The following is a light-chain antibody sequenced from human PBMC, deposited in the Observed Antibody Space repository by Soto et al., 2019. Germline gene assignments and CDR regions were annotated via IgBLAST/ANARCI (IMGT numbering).Light chain of an antibody. CDR2: GAS. V-gene: IGKV3-15*01. CDR3: QQYSNWPPFT. Sequence: ETVMTQSPATLSVSPGDRATLSCRASQSVDTYLAWYQQKPGQAPRLLIYGASTRATGIPARFSGSGSGTEFTRTISSLQSEDFAIYYCQQYSNWPPFTFGPGTKVDIK. J-gene: IGKJ3*01. CDR1: QSVDTY.